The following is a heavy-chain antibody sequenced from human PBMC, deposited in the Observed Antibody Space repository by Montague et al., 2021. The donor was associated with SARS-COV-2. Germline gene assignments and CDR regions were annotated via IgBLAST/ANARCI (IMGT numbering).Heavy chain of an antibody. V-gene: IGHV3-23*01. CDR3: ANPKGAFDI. J-gene: IGHJ3*02. CDR2: ISGSGGTT. Sequence: SLRLSCAASGLTFSNYAMSWVRQAPGKGPECVSGISGSGGTTYXXDSVKGRFTISRDNSKSTLYLQMNSLRAEDTAVYYCANPKGAFDIWGQGTMVTVSS. CDR1: GLTFSNYA.